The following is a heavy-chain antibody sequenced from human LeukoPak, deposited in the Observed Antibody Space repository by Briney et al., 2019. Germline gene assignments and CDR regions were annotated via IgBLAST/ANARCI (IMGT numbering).Heavy chain of an antibody. V-gene: IGHV4-39*07. J-gene: IGHJ6*03. CDR2: IYYSGRT. CDR3: ARADSYRYFYYYYYMDV. D-gene: IGHD5-18*01. Sequence: SETLSLTCTVSGGSISSSNYYWGWIRQPPGKGLEWIGSIYYSGRTLYNPSLKSRVTISVDTSKNQFSLKLSSVTAADTAVYYCARADSYRYFYYYYYMDVWGKGTTVTVSS. CDR1: GGSISSSNYY.